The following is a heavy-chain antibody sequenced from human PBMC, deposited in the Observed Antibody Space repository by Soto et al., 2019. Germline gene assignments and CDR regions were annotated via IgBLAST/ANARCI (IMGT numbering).Heavy chain of an antibody. CDR3: ARLWTDQQDEKHLHFSDY. CDR1: GGSISSYY. J-gene: IGHJ4*02. D-gene: IGHD3-3*02. CDR2: IYYSGST. Sequence: SETLSLTCTVSGGSISSYYWSWIRQPPGKGLEWIGYIYYSGSTNYNPSLKSRVTISVDTSKNQFSLKLSSVTAADTAVYYCARLWTDQQDEKHLHFSDYWGQGTLVTVSS. V-gene: IGHV4-59*08.